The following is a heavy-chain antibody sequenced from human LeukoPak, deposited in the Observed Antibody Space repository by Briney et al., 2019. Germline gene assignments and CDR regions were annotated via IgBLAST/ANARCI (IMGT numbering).Heavy chain of an antibody. CDR2: ISYDGSNK. Sequence: GGSLRLSCAASGFTFISYNMNWVRQAPGKGLEWVAVISYDGSNKYYADSVKGRFTISRDNSKNTLYLQMNSLRAEDTAVYYCAKSSLTYYDMDVWGQGTTVTVSS. CDR1: GFTFISYN. D-gene: IGHD4/OR15-4a*01. V-gene: IGHV3-30*18. J-gene: IGHJ6*02. CDR3: AKSSLTYYDMDV.